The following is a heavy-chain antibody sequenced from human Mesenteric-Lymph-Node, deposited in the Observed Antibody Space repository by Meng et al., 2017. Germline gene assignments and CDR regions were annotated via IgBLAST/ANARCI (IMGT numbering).Heavy chain of an antibody. V-gene: IGHV3-23*01. Sequence: GGSLRPSCAASGFTVSSNYMSWVRQTPGKGLEWVSAISGSGAYTSYAGSVKGRFVISRDNSKNTLYLQMDSLGAEDTALYYFARIAVRSSYGGFDYWGHGTMVTVSS. J-gene: IGHJ5*01. CDR2: ISGSGAYT. CDR1: GFTVSSNY. CDR3: ARIAVRSSYGGFDY. D-gene: IGHD2-15*01.